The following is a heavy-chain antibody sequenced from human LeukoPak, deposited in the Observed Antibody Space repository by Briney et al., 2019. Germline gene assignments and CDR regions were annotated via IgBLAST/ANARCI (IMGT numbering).Heavy chain of an antibody. CDR2: ISSGSTYI. CDR3: ARDFRSGSYSGDYYFDY. Sequence: PRGSLRLSCAASGFIFSDYSMNWVRQAPGKGLEWVSSISSGSTYIYYADSVKGRFTISRDNGETSLYLQMSSLRTEDTAVYYCARDFRSGSYSGDYYFDYWGQGTLVTVSS. CDR1: GFIFSDYS. V-gene: IGHV3-21*01. D-gene: IGHD1-26*01. J-gene: IGHJ4*02.